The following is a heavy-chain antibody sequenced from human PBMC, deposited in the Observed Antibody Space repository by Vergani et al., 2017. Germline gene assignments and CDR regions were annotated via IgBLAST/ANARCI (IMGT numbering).Heavy chain of an antibody. Sequence: EVQLLQSEGAVVQPGGSLSLSCVASGFPFSSHAMSWVRQGHGQGLEWVSSIKKTGDSTHYADSVKGRLTISRDNSKNTLYLQMNSLRVEDTAVYYCGRGSDNYHWGQGTLLTVSS. CDR3: GRGSDNYH. D-gene: IGHD1-1*01. CDR2: IKKTGDST. CDR1: GFPFSSHA. J-gene: IGHJ4*02. V-gene: IGHV3-23*01.